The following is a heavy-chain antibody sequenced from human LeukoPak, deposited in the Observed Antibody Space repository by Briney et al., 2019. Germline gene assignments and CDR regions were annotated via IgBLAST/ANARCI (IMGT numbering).Heavy chain of an antibody. Sequence: GASVKVSCKASGYTFTSYDINWVRQATGQGLERMGWMNPNSGNTGYAQKFQGRVTMTRNTSISTAYMELSSLRSEDTAVYYCARVWIPAAHAFDIWGQGTMVTVSS. V-gene: IGHV1-8*01. J-gene: IGHJ3*02. CDR1: GYTFTSYD. CDR2: MNPNSGNT. CDR3: ARVWIPAAHAFDI. D-gene: IGHD2-2*01.